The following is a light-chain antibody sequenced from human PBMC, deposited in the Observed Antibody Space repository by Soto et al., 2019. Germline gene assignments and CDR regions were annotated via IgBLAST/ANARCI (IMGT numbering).Light chain of an antibody. CDR3: QQYASSSYP. Sequence: EIVLTKSPGTRSLSPGDRATLSCRTSQSVSSSYLAWYQQKPGQAPRLLIYGASRRATGIQDRFSGSGSGTDFTLTISRLEPEDFAVYFCQQYASSSYPFGQGPKLEIK. V-gene: IGKV3-20*01. CDR1: QSVSSSY. J-gene: IGKJ2*01. CDR2: GAS.